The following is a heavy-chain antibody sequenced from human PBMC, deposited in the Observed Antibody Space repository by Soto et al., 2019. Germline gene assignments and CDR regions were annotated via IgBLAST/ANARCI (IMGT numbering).Heavy chain of an antibody. Sequence: QVHLEQWGAGLLKPSETLSLTCAVYGGSLSGYFWSWVRQPPGKGLEWIGEINHSGSTNYNPSLKSRVTIAADTSKHHFSLRRSSVTAADSGIYYCASYHYYDFWIGSRHYMDVWGRGTTVTVSS. D-gene: IGHD3-3*01. CDR2: INHSGST. CDR1: GGSLSGYF. J-gene: IGHJ6*03. CDR3: ASYHYYDFWIGSRHYMDV. V-gene: IGHV4-34*01.